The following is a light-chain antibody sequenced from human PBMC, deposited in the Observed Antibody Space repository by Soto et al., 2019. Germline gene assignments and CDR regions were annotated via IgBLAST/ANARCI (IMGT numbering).Light chain of an antibody. CDR3: QQSFSTPRT. V-gene: IGKV1-39*01. Sequence: IQMTQSPSSLSASVGDRVTITCRASQSISTYVNWYQQKQGKAPKLLIYASSSLQSGVPSRFSGSASGTHFTLTINSLQPEDFATYYCQQSFSTPRTFGPGT. CDR1: QSISTY. CDR2: ASS. J-gene: IGKJ1*01.